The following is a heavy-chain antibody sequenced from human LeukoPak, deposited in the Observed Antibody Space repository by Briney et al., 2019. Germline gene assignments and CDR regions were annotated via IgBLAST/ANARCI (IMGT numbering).Heavy chain of an antibody. Sequence: PGGSLRLSCSASGFTFSSYAVHWVRQAPGKGLEYVSAISSNGGSTYYADSVKGRFTISRDNSKNALYLQMSSLRAEDTAVYYCVKTVYGTMVRGVITSPFDYWGQGTLVTVSS. CDR3: VKTVYGTMVRGVITSPFDY. V-gene: IGHV3-64D*06. J-gene: IGHJ4*02. CDR2: ISSNGGST. D-gene: IGHD3-10*01. CDR1: GFTFSSYA.